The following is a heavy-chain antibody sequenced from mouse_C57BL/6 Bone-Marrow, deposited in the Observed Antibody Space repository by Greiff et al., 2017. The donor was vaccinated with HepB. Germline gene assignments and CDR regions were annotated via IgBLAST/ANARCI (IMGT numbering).Heavy chain of an antibody. D-gene: IGHD4-1*01. V-gene: IGHV1-81*01. Sequence: VHLVESGAELARPGASVKLSCKASGYTFTSYGISWVKQRTGQGLEWIGEIYPRSGNTYYNEKFKGKATLTADKSSSTAYMELRSLTSEDSAVYFCARRENWDGAYWGQGTLVTVSA. CDR2: IYPRSGNT. CDR3: ARRENWDGAY. J-gene: IGHJ3*01. CDR1: GYTFTSYG.